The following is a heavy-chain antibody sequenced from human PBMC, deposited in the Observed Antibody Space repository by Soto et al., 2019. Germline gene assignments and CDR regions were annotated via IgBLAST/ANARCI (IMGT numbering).Heavy chain of an antibody. CDR2: ISAYNGNT. Sequence: QIQLVQSGGEVKKPGASVKVSCKSSGYKFISHSITWVRQAPGQGLKWMGRISAYNGNTNYAQKLQSRVTMTTDTSTNTAYMELRSLRSDDTAVYYCARGAFCGGAPGCRDMDVWGQGTTVTVSS. V-gene: IGHV1-18*01. J-gene: IGHJ6*02. CDR3: ARGAFCGGAPGCRDMDV. CDR1: GYKFISHS. D-gene: IGHD2-21*01.